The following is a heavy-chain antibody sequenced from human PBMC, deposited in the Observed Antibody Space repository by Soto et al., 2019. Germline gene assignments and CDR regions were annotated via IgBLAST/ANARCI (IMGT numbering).Heavy chain of an antibody. V-gene: IGHV4-39*01. CDR1: GGSISSSSYY. J-gene: IGHJ4*02. Sequence: SETLSLTCTVSGGSISSSSYYWGWIRQPPGKGLEWIGSIYYSGSTYYNPSLKSRVTISVDTSKNQFSLKLSSVTAADTAVYYCARQYSSGWYQIDYWGQGTLVTVSS. CDR3: ARQYSSGWYQIDY. CDR2: IYYSGST. D-gene: IGHD6-19*01.